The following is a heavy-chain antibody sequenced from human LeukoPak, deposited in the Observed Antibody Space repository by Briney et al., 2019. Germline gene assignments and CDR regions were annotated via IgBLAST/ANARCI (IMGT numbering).Heavy chain of an antibody. V-gene: IGHV3-30*04. CDR3: ARDRKYYDSSGYLDY. J-gene: IGHJ4*02. CDR2: ISYDGSNK. D-gene: IGHD3-22*01. CDR1: GFTFSSYA. Sequence: TGGSLRLSCAASGFTFSSYAMHWVRQAPGKGLEWVAVISYDGSNKYYADSVKGRFTISRDNSKNTLYLQMNSLRAEDTAVYYCARDRKYYDSSGYLDYWGQGTLVTVSS.